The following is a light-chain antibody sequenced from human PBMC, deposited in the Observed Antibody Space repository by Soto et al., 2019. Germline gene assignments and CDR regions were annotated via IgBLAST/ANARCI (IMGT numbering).Light chain of an antibody. CDR2: AAS. J-gene: IGKJ3*01. CDR3: QQSYSTLP. V-gene: IGKV1-39*01. Sequence: DIQMTQSPSSLSASVGDRVTITCRASQSISSYLNWYQQKPGKAPKLLIYAASSLQSGVPSRFSASGSATDFTLTLSILQPEDYATYYCQQSYSTLPFCHGTQVDSK. CDR1: QSISSY.